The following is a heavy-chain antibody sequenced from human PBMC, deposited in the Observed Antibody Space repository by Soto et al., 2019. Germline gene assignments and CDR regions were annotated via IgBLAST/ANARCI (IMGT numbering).Heavy chain of an antibody. CDR1: GFTFRNYA. D-gene: IGHD3-16*01. J-gene: IGHJ6*02. V-gene: IGHV3-30-3*01. CDR2: ISYDGDNK. Sequence: QVQLVESGGGVVPPGRSLTLSCAASGFTFRNYAMHWVRQAPGKGLEWVATISYDGDNKYYTDSVKGPFTISRDNSKNTLYLQMNSLRPEDTAVYYCARPWGQLSTYYYGMDTWGQGTTVTVSS. CDR3: ARPWGQLSTYYYGMDT.